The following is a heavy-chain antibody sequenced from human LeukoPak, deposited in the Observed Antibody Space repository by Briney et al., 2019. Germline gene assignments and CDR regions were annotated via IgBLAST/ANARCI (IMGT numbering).Heavy chain of an antibody. V-gene: IGHV3-23*01. D-gene: IGHD6-25*01. CDR2: ISGSGGST. Sequence: GGSLRLSCAASGFTFSSYAMSWVRQAPGKGLEWVSAISGSGGSTYYADSVKGRFTVSRDNSKNTLYLQMNSLRAEDTAVYYCAKATKYSSEVGYWGQGTLVTVSS. J-gene: IGHJ4*02. CDR3: AKATKYSSEVGY. CDR1: GFTFSSYA.